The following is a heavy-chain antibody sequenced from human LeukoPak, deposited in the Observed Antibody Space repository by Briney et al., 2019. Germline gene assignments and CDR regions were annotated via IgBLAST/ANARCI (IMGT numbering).Heavy chain of an antibody. J-gene: IGHJ4*02. D-gene: IGHD1-26*01. CDR1: GYSFSNYW. Sequence: GESLKISCKGSGYSFSNYWIGWVRQMPGKGLEWMGIIYPGDSDTSYSPSFQGQVTISADKSISTAYLQWSSLKASDSAMYYCTRVVLSGSYPLCDYWGQGTLVTVSS. CDR3: TRVVLSGSYPLCDY. CDR2: IYPGDSDT. V-gene: IGHV5-51*01.